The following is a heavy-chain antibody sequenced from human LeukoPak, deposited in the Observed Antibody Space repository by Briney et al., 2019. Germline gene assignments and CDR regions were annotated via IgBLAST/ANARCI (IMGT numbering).Heavy chain of an antibody. Sequence: SETLSLTCTVSGGSVRSYYWSWLRQPPGKALEWIGHIYYSGDTDYNASLKSRVTISVDTSKNQLSLRMISVTAADTAVYYCAREGSSWYGSVNYGMDVWGQGTTVTVSS. CDR2: IYYSGDT. CDR3: AREGSSWYGSVNYGMDV. D-gene: IGHD6-13*01. V-gene: IGHV4-59*08. J-gene: IGHJ6*02. CDR1: GGSVRSYY.